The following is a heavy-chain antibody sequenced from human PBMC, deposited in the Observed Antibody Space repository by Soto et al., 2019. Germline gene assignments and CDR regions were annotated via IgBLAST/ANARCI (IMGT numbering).Heavy chain of an antibody. Sequence: AGGFLRLSCAASGFTFNNYDMHWVRQATGKGLEWVSAIGTAGDTYYPGSVKGRFTISRENAKNSLYLQMNSLRAEDTAVYYCARYVYGDYGSSDYYYVRVGAFDYWGQGTLVTVSS. J-gene: IGHJ4*02. CDR3: ARYVYGDYGSSDYYYVRVGAFDY. D-gene: IGHD3-22*01. CDR2: IGTAGDT. V-gene: IGHV3-13*01. CDR1: GFTFNNYD.